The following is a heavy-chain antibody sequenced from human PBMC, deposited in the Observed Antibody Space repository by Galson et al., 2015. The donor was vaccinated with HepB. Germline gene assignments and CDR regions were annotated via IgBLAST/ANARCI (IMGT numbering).Heavy chain of an antibody. CDR2: INPNSGGT. CDR3: ARGYYYDSSGYYYGHAIDY. J-gene: IGHJ4*02. CDR1: GYTFTGYY. Sequence: SVKVSCKASGYTFTGYYMHWVRQAPGQGLEWMGRINPNSGGTNYAQKFQGRVTMTRGTSISTAYMELSSLRSDDTAVYYCARGYYYDSSGYYYGHAIDYWGQGTLVTVSS. D-gene: IGHD3-22*01. V-gene: IGHV1-2*06.